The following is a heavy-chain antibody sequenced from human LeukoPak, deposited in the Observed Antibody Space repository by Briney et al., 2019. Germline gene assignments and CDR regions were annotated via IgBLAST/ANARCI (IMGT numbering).Heavy chain of an antibody. Sequence: SETLSLTCTVSSGSISTYYWSWIRQPPGKGLEWIGYIYYSGSTNYNPSLKSRVTISVDTSKNQLSLKLSSVTAADTAVYYCARDSLGQQLDYWGQGTLVTVSS. V-gene: IGHV4-59*01. CDR2: IYYSGST. CDR3: ARDSLGQQLDY. CDR1: SGSISTYY. J-gene: IGHJ4*02. D-gene: IGHD6-13*01.